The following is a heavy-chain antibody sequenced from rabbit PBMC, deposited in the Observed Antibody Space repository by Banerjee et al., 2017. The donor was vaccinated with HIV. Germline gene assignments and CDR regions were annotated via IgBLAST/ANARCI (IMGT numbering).Heavy chain of an antibody. CDR3: ARDIVGSSDYTLYFDL. CDR1: GFSFSSGHW. J-gene: IGHJ4*01. V-gene: IGHV1S40*01. D-gene: IGHD8-1*01. CDR2: IDAGSSGST. Sequence: QSLEESGGDLVKPGASLTLTCTASGFSFSSGHWICWVRQAPGKGLEWIACIDAGSSGSTWYASWVNGRFTISKTSSTTVTLQMTSLTAADTATYFCARDIVGSSDYTLYFDLWGPGTLVTVS.